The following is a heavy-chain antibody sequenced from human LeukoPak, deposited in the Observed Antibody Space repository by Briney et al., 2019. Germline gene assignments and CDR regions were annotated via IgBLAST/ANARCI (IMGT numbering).Heavy chain of an antibody. J-gene: IGHJ3*02. Sequence: SVKVSCKASGGTFSSCAISWVRQAPGQGLEWMGRIIPILGIANYAQKFQGRVTITADKSTSTAYMELSSLRSEDTAVYYCARDLVVGEAGAFDIWGQGTMVTVSS. CDR3: ARDLVVGEAGAFDI. D-gene: IGHD1-26*01. CDR2: IIPILGIA. V-gene: IGHV1-69*04. CDR1: GGTFSSCA.